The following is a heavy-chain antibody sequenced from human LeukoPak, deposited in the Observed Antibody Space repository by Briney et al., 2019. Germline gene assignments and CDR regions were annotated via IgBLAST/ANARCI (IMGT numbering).Heavy chain of an antibody. D-gene: IGHD6-13*01. Sequence: SETLSLTCTVSGGSISSYYWSWIRQPPGKGLEWIGYIYYSGSTNYNPSLKSRVTISVDTSKNQFSLKLSSVTAADTAVYYCARDEYSSSWKGYYYYYYGMDVWGQGTTVTVSS. CDR3: ARDEYSSSWKGYYYYYYGMDV. CDR1: GGSISSYY. J-gene: IGHJ6*02. V-gene: IGHV4-59*01. CDR2: IYYSGST.